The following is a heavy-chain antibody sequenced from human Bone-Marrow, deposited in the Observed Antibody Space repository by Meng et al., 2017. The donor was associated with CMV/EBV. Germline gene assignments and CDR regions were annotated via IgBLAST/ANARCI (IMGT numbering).Heavy chain of an antibody. D-gene: IGHD5-18*01. CDR2: IKQDGSEK. CDR1: GFTFRSYW. CDR3: ARGLDYSYGTSFDY. Sequence: GESLKISCAASGFTFRSYWMSWVRQAAGKGLEWVANIKQDGSEKYYVDSVKGRFTISRDNAKNSLYLQVNSLRAEETAVYYCARGLDYSYGTSFDYWGQGTLVTVSS. V-gene: IGHV3-7*01. J-gene: IGHJ4*02.